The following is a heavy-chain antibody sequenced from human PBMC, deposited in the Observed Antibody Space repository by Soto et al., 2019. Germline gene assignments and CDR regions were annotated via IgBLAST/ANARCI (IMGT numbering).Heavy chain of an antibody. CDR1: GYTLTSYY. D-gene: IGHD6-13*01. V-gene: IGHV1-46*01. CDR3: ARDIAAAGNDYYYGMDL. CDR2: INPSGGST. Sequence: VKVSCKASGYTLTSYYMHWVRQAPGQGLEWMGIINPSGGSTSYAQKFQGRVTMTRDTSTSTAYMELSSLRSEDTAVYYCARDIAAAGNDYYYGMDLWGQGTTVTVSS. J-gene: IGHJ6*02.